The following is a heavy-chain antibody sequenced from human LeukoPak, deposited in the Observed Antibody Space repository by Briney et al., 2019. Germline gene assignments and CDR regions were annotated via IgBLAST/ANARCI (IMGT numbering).Heavy chain of an antibody. V-gene: IGHV1-69*06. D-gene: IGHD3-9*01. CDR3: ASRPYITSSPGYQYFYMDV. J-gene: IGHJ6*03. CDR2: FIAIFGTA. Sequence: GASVKVSCKASGCTFSSYALSWVRQAPGQGLEWMGGFIAIFGTANYAQKFKGRVTLTADKSTSTAYMELSSLTSEDTAVYYCASRPYITSSPGYQYFYMDVWGKGTTVTVSS. CDR1: GCTFSSYA.